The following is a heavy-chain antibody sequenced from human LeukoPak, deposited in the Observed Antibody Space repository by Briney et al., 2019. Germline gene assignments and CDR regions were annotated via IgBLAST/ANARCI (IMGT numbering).Heavy chain of an antibody. D-gene: IGHD5-12*01. V-gene: IGHV1-18*01. CDR2: ITPYNGNT. CDR1: GYTFTSYD. J-gene: IGHJ4*02. CDR3: ARDSDYSGYDWFVY. Sequence: GASVKVSCKASGYTFTSYDITWVRQAPGQGLEWMRWITPYNGNTNYAQKLQGRVTMTTDTSTSTAYMELRSLRSDDTAVYYCARDSDYSGYDWFVYWGQGTLVTVSS.